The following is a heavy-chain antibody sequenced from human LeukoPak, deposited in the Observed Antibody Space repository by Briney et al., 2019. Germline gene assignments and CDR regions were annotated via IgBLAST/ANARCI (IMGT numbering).Heavy chain of an antibody. CDR2: ISSSSSYI. CDR1: GFTFSSYS. J-gene: IGHJ4*02. CDR3: ARELGATTGTGFDY. D-gene: IGHD1-26*01. Sequence: GGSLRLSCAASGFTFSSYSMNWVRQAPRKGLEWVSSISSSSSYIYYADSVKGRFTISRDNAKNSLYLQMNSLRAEDTAVYYCARELGATTGTGFDYWGQGTLVTVSS. V-gene: IGHV3-21*01.